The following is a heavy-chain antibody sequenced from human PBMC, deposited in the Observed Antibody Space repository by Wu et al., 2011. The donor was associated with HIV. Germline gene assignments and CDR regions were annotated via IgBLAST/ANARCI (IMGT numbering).Heavy chain of an antibody. CDR2: IMPVFGAA. J-gene: IGHJ4*02. V-gene: IGHV1-69*14. CDR3: AGRQMDDYGDFVSYFDY. D-gene: IGHD4-17*01. Sequence: QVQLVQSGAEMKKPGSSVKVSCKTSGGTFNSYAFSWVRQAPGQGLEWMGRIMPVFGAAYYAQRIQGTVTMTEDTSTETAYVELTSLTSDDTAVYYCAGRQMDDYGDFVSYFDYWGQGTLVAVSS. CDR1: GGTFNSYA.